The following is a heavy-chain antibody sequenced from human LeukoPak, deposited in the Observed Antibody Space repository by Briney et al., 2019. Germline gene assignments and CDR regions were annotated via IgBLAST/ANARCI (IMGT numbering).Heavy chain of an antibody. CDR3: ARDRGSYSSSWYCFDY. V-gene: IGHV3-7*01. CDR2: IKQDGSGK. J-gene: IGHJ4*02. CDR1: GASISSSNW. D-gene: IGHD6-13*01. Sequence: PSETLSLTCAVSGASISSSNWMSWVRQAPGKGLEWVANIKQDGSGKYYVDSVKGRFTISRDNAKNSLYLQMNSLRAEDTAVYYCARDRGSYSSSWYCFDYWGQGTLVTVSS.